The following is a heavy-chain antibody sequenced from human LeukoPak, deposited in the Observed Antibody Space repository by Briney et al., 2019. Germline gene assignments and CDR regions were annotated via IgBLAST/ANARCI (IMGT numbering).Heavy chain of an antibody. Sequence: ASLKVSCKASGYTFSAHCVHWVRQAPGQGPEWMAWFSPSSSGADYAQKFQGRISVTRDTSTSTDYLELRSLTPDDTAVYYCARNRDMATMFRWQRRAFDVWGQGTVVTVSS. J-gene: IGHJ3*01. CDR3: ARNRDMATMFRWQRRAFDV. V-gene: IGHV1-2*02. D-gene: IGHD5-24*01. CDR2: FSPSSSGA. CDR1: GYTFSAHC.